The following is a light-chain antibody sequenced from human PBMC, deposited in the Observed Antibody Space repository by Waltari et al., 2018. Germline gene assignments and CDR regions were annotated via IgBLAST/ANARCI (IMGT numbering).Light chain of an antibody. Sequence: DNVSTYTRFSLSVTPGQTSPIFCTPSQSLLHSDGKTYLYWYLQKPGQSPQLLIYEVSSRFSGVPDRFSGSGSGTDFTLKISRVEAEDVGVYYCMQGIHLYTFGQGTKLEIK. V-gene: IGKV2-29*03. CDR3: MQGIHLYT. J-gene: IGKJ2*01. CDR2: EVS. CDR1: QSLLHSDGKTY.